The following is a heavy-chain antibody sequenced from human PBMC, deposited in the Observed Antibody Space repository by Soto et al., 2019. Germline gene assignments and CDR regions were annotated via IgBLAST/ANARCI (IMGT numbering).Heavy chain of an antibody. V-gene: IGHV3-23*01. Sequence: PGGSLRLSCAASGFTFSSYAMSWVRQAPGKGLEWVSAISGSGGSTYYADSVKGRFTISRDNSKNTLYLQMNSLRAEDTAVYYCCEKKKRSSWYRDYYYYYGMDVWGQGTTVTVSS. J-gene: IGHJ6*02. CDR2: ISGSGGST. CDR1: GFTFSSYA. CDR3: CEKKKRSSWYRDYYYYYGMDV. D-gene: IGHD6-13*01.